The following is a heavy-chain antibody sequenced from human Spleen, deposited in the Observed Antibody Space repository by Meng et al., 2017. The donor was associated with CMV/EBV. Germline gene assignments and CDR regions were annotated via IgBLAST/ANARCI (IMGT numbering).Heavy chain of an antibody. V-gene: IGHV2-5*02. CDR3: AHRDYCSGGTCTFDY. Sequence: QITLKESGPTLVKPTQALTLTCTFSGFSLSTSGMGVGWIRQPPGKALEWLALIYWDDDKRYSPSLKSRLTITKDTSKNQVVLTMTNMDPVDTATYYCAHRDYCSGGTCTFDYWGQGTLVTVSS. J-gene: IGHJ4*02. CDR1: GFSLSTSGMG. D-gene: IGHD2-15*01. CDR2: IYWDDDK.